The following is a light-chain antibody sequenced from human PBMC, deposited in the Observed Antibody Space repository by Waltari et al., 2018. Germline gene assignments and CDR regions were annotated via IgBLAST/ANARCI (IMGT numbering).Light chain of an antibody. V-gene: IGLV3-1*01. Sequence: SYDLTKPPSVSVSPGQTATITCSGHKFGDNFACWYQQKPGQSPVLVIYQDYKRPSGIPERFSGSNSGNTATLTISGTQPMDEADYYCQAWDTSTALYVFGPGTKVTVL. CDR3: QAWDTSTALYV. CDR2: QDY. J-gene: IGLJ1*01. CDR1: KFGDNF.